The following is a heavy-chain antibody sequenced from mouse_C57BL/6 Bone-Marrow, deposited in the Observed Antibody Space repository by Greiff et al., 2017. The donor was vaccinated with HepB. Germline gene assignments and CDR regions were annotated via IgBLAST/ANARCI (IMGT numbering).Heavy chain of an antibody. CDR3: ARGGAWFAY. Sequence: VQLQQPGAELVKPGASVKLSCKASGYTFTSYWMHWVKQRPGQGLEWIGMIHPNSGSTNYNEKFKSKATLTVDKSSSTAYMQLRSLTSEDSAVYYCARGGAWFAYWGQGTLVTVSA. CDR1: GYTFTSYW. V-gene: IGHV1-64*01. J-gene: IGHJ3*01. CDR2: IHPNSGST.